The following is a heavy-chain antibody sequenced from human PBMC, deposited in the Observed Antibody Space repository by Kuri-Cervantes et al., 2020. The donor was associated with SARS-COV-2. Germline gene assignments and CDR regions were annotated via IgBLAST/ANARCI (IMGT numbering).Heavy chain of an antibody. D-gene: IGHD3-3*01. J-gene: IGHJ6*03. CDR3: ARGVFITNPPSYYYYMDV. Sequence: ASVKVSCKASGYTFTGYYMHWVRQAPGQGLEWMGWINPNSGGTNYAQKFQGRVTMTRDTSISTAYMELSRLRSDDTAMYYCARGVFITNPPSYYYYMDVWGKGTTVTVSS. CDR2: INPNSGGT. CDR1: GYTFTGYY. V-gene: IGHV1-2*02.